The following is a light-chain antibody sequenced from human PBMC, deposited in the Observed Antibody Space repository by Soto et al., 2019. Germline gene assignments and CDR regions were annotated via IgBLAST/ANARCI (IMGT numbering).Light chain of an antibody. V-gene: IGKV3-15*01. CDR2: GAS. Sequence: EIVMTQSPASLSVSPGGGATLSCRASQTVASNLAWYQQKPGQAPRLLIHGASTRATGVPARFSGSGSGTDFTLTISSLQSEDFGVYYCQQYHNWPPQYTFGQGTKLQIK. J-gene: IGKJ2*01. CDR1: QTVASN. CDR3: QQYHNWPPQYT.